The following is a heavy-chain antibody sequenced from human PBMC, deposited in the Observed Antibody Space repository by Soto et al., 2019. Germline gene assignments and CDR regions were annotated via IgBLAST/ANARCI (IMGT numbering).Heavy chain of an antibody. CDR3: AKDSSAAFDY. V-gene: IGHV3-30*18. CDR2: ISHDGSNQ. Sequence: QVQLVESGGGVVQPGGSLRLSCVASGFTLRNSGMHWVRQAPSKGLEWVAVISHDGSNQFYAESVKGRFTISRDNSKNMLYLQMNSLRADDSAVYFCAKDSSAAFDYWGQGTVVTVSS. CDR1: GFTLRNSG. J-gene: IGHJ4*02. D-gene: IGHD6-25*01.